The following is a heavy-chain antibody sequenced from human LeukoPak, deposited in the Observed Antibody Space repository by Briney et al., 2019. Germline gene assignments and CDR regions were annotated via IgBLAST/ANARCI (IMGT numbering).Heavy chain of an antibody. J-gene: IGHJ4*02. CDR2: ISGEGVTI. Sequence: GGSLRLSCATSGFSFSNYAMSWVRQAPGKRLEWVSAISGEGVTIYYAYSVKGRFTISRDNSKNTLYLQMNSLTAEDTAVYYCGPREDSTTNAYDYWGQGTLVTVSS. CDR3: GPREDSTTNAYDY. D-gene: IGHD2-2*01. V-gene: IGHV3-23*01. CDR1: GFSFSNYA.